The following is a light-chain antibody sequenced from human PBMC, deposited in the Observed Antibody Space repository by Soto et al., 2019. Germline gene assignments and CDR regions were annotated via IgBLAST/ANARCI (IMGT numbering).Light chain of an antibody. Sequence: QSALTQPRSVSGSPGQSVTISCTGTSSDVGGYNYVSWYQHHPGKAPKLMIYDVSNRPSGVPDRFSGSKYGNTASLTISGLQAEDEADYYCCSYAGSYTVVLGGGTKLTVL. CDR1: SSDVGGYNY. V-gene: IGLV2-11*01. J-gene: IGLJ2*01. CDR3: CSYAGSYTVV. CDR2: DVS.